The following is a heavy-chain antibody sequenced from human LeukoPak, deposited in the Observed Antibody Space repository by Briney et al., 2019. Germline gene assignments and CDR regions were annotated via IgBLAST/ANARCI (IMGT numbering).Heavy chain of an antibody. J-gene: IGHJ4*02. Sequence: SETLSLTCTVSGDSINGYFWSWIRQPPGKGLEWIGYIYYSGSTNYNPSLKSRVTISVNTSKNQFSLKVSSVTAADTAVYYCARRGGSGRSFDYWGQGTLVTVSS. CDR3: ARRGGSGRSFDY. D-gene: IGHD3-10*01. V-gene: IGHV4-59*01. CDR2: IYYSGST. CDR1: GDSINGYF.